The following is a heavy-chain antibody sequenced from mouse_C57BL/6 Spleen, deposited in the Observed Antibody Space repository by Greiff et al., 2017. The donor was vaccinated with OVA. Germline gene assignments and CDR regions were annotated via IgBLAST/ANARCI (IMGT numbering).Heavy chain of an antibody. V-gene: IGHV3-6*01. J-gene: IGHJ2*01. CDR2: ISYDGSN. D-gene: IGHD1-1*01. CDR3: ASEHYYGSSLDY. CDR1: GYSITSGYY. Sequence: ESGPGLVKPSQSLSLTCSVTGYSITSGYYWNWIRQFPGNKLEWMGYISYDGSNNYNPSLKNRISITRDTSKNQFFLKLNSVTTEDTATYYCASEHYYGSSLDYWGQGTTLTVSS.